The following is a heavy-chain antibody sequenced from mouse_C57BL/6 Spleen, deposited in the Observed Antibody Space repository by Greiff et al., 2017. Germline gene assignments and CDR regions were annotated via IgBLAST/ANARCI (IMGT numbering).Heavy chain of an antibody. D-gene: IGHD3-2*02. CDR3: ARTAQAYFDY. V-gene: IGHV5-17*01. CDR2: ISSGSSTI. Sequence: EVQVVESGGGLVKPGGSLKLSCAASGFTFSDYGMHWVRQAPEKGLEWVAYISSGSSTIYYADTVKGRFTISRDNAKNTLILQMTSLRSEDTAMYYCARTAQAYFDYWGKGTTLTVSS. CDR1: GFTFSDYG. J-gene: IGHJ2*01.